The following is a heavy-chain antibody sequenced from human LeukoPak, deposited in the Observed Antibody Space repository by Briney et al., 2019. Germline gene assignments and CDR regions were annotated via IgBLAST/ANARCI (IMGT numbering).Heavy chain of an antibody. V-gene: IGHV3-33*01. D-gene: IGHD6-6*01. CDR2: IWYDGSNK. Sequence: GRSLRLSCAASGFTFSSYGMHWVRQAPGKGLEWVAVIWYDGSNKYYADSVKGRFTIPRDNSKNTLYLQMNSLRAEDTAVYYCAFEYSSSSEYFQHWGQGTLVTVSS. CDR3: AFEYSSSSEYFQH. CDR1: GFTFSSYG. J-gene: IGHJ1*01.